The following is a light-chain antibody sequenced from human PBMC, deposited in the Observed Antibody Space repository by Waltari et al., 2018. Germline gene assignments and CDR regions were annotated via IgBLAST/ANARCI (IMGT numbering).Light chain of an antibody. CDR3: QQRSVWPIT. Sequence: EIVLAQSPAPLSYSPGERATLSCRASQSVRSYLAWYQQKPGQAPRLLIYDTSLRATDIPGRFSGSGSGTDFTLSISDLEPEDSAVYYCQQRSVWPITFGQGTRLEIK. CDR2: DTS. CDR1: QSVRSY. J-gene: IGKJ5*01. V-gene: IGKV3-11*01.